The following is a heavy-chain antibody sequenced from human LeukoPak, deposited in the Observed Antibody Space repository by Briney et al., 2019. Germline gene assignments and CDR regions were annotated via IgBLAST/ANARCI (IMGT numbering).Heavy chain of an antibody. CDR2: MNPNSDNT. D-gene: IGHD1-26*01. J-gene: IGHJ4*02. CDR1: GYTFSSYA. CDR3: ARKASGSYYDFDL. Sequence: ASVTVSCKASGYTFSSYAINWVRQAPGQGLEWMGWMNPNSDNTGYAQKFQGRVTITRNTSISTAYMELSSLRVEDTAVYYCARKASGSYYDFDLWGQGTLVTVSS. V-gene: IGHV1-8*03.